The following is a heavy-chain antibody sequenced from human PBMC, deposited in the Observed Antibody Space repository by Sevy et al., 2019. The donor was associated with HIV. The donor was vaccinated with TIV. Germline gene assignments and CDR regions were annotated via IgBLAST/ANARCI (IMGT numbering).Heavy chain of an antibody. D-gene: IGHD2-21*01. CDR3: ARDVAAGDF. CDR1: GFTFTRYW. J-gene: IGHJ4*02. CDR2: INEDGTEK. Sequence: GGCLRLSCAASGFTFTRYWMTWVRQSPGKGLQWLGNINEDGTEKYYRDSVRGRFTISRDNAKKSLHLQMNSLRVDDTGVYYCARDVAAGDFWGQGTLVTVSS. V-gene: IGHV3-7*01.